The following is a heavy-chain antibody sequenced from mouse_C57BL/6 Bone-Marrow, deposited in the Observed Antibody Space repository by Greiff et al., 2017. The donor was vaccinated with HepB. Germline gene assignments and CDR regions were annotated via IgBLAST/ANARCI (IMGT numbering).Heavy chain of an antibody. Sequence: QVQLQQPGAELVKPGASVKMSCKASGYTFTSYWITWVKQSPGQGLEWIGDIYPGSGSTNYNEKFKSKATLTVDTSSSTAYMQLSSLTSEDSAVYYCARKAPYGNYFDYWGQGTTLTVSS. V-gene: IGHV1-55*01. CDR1: GYTFTSYW. CDR3: ARKAPYGNYFDY. J-gene: IGHJ2*01. CDR2: IYPGSGST. D-gene: IGHD2-1*01.